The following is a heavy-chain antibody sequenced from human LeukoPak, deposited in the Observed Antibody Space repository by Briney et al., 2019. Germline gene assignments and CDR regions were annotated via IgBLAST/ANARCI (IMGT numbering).Heavy chain of an antibody. CDR2: LSGSGGST. D-gene: IGHD2-15*01. Sequence: GGSLRLSCAASGFTFSTYAMSWVRQAPGKGLEWVSALSGSGGSTYYADSVKGRFTISRDKSKNTVVLQMNSLRVDDMGVYYCARQIGYCSGGSCYFDNWGQGTLVTVSS. CDR3: ARQIGYCSGGSCYFDN. J-gene: IGHJ4*02. CDR1: GFTFSTYA. V-gene: IGHV3-23*01.